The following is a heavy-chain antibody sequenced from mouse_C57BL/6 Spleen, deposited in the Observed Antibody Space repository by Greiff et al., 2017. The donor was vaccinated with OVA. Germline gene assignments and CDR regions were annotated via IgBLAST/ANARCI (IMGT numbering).Heavy chain of an antibody. Sequence: QVHVKQSGPELVKPGASVKISCKASGYTFTDYYINWVKQRPGQGLEWIGRIFPGSGSTYYNEKFKGKATLTVDKSSSTAYMLLSSLTSEDSAVYFCARGFITTVVATDYFDYWGQGTTLTVSS. CDR1: GYTFTDYY. CDR2: IFPGSGST. J-gene: IGHJ2*01. D-gene: IGHD1-1*01. CDR3: ARGFITTVVATDYFDY. V-gene: IGHV1-75*01.